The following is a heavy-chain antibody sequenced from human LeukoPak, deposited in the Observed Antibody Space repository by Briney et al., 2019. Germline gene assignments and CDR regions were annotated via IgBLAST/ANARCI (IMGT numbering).Heavy chain of an antibody. CDR3: ARGSVGATPSYYYYYMDV. CDR2: INHSGST. V-gene: IGHV4-34*01. Sequence: SETPSLTCAVYGGSFSGYYWSWIRPPPGKGLEWIGEINHSGSTNYNPSLKSRVTISVDTSKNQFSLKLSSVTAADTAVYYYARGSVGATPSYYYYYMDVWGKGTTVTVSS. J-gene: IGHJ6*03. CDR1: GGSFSGYY. D-gene: IGHD1-26*01.